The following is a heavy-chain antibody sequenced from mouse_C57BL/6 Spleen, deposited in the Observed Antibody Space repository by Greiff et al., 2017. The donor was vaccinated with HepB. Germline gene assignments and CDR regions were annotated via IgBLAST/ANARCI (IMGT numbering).Heavy chain of an antibody. CDR3: ARSRAYYGNYYWYFDV. Sequence: QVQLKQPGAELVKPGASVKMSCKASGYTFTSYWITWVKQRPGQGLEWIGDIYPGSGSTNYNEKFKSKATLTVDTSSSTAYMQLSSLTSEDSAVYYCARSRAYYGNYYWYFDVWGTGTTVTVSS. CDR2: IYPGSGST. D-gene: IGHD2-10*01. CDR1: GYTFTSYW. J-gene: IGHJ1*03. V-gene: IGHV1-55*01.